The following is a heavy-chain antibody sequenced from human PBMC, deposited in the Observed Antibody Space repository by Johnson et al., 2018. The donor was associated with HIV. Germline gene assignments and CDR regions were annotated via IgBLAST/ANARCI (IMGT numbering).Heavy chain of an antibody. CDR3: AKHPDAFDI. CDR2: ISSSGGTI. V-gene: IGHV3-48*01. CDR1: GITVSSNY. J-gene: IGHJ3*02. Sequence: MLLVESGGGLVQPGGSLRLSCAASGITVSSNYMSWVRQAPGKGLEWVSYISSSGGTIYYADSVKGRFTISRDNSKNTLYLQMNSLRAEDTAVYYCAKHPDAFDIWGQGTMVTVSS.